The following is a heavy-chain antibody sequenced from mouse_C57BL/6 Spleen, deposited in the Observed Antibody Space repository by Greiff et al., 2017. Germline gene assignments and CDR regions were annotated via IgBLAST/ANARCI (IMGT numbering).Heavy chain of an antibody. D-gene: IGHD2-4*01. J-gene: IGHJ4*01. V-gene: IGHV3-6*01. Sequence: VQLKESGPGLVKPSQSLSLTCSVTGYSITSGYYWNWIRQFPGNKLEWMGYISYDGSNNYNPSLKNRISITRDTSKNQFFLKLNSVTTEDTATYYCAREIYYDYSFYAMDYWGQGTSVTVSS. CDR1: GYSITSGYY. CDR3: AREIYYDYSFYAMDY. CDR2: ISYDGSN.